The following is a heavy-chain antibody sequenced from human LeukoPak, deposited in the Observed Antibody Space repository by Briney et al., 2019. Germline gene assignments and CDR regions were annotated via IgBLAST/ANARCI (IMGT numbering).Heavy chain of an antibody. J-gene: IGHJ3*02. CDR2: IGGSGIRT. Sequence: GGSLRLSCSASGFTFTTYGMNWVRQAPGKGLEWVSGIGGSGIRTYYADSVKGRFTISRDNSRNTVYLQMNSLRTEDTAVYYCAKEAYYYDSSGHYAYDPFDIWGQGTMVTVSS. CDR1: GFTFTTYG. V-gene: IGHV3-23*01. CDR3: AKEAYYYDSSGHYAYDPFDI. D-gene: IGHD3-22*01.